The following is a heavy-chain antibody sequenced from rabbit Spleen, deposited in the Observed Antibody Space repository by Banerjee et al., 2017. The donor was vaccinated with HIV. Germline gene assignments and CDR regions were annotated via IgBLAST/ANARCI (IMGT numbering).Heavy chain of an antibody. CDR1: GFSFSSTHW. J-gene: IGHJ6*01. V-gene: IGHV1S40*01. CDR3: ARDTGSSFSSYGMDL. CDR2: INIVTGKS. Sequence: QSLEESGGDLVKPGASLTLTCTASGFSFSSTHWIYWVRQAPGKGLEWIACINIVTGKSVYASWAKGRFTSSKTSSTTVTLQMTSLTAADTATYFCARDTGSSFSSYGMDLWGPGTLVTVS. D-gene: IGHD8-1*01.